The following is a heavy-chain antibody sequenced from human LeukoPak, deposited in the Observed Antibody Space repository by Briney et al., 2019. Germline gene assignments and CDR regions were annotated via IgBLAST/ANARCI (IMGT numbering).Heavy chain of an antibody. D-gene: IGHD3-10*01. Sequence: ASVKVSCKASGYTFTSYYMHWVRQAPGQGLEWMGWINPNSGGTNYAQRFQGRVTMTRDTSISTAYMELSRLRSDDTAVYYCARDHGSGSYPLDYWGQGTLVTVSS. J-gene: IGHJ4*02. CDR2: INPNSGGT. CDR1: GYTFTSYY. V-gene: IGHV1-2*02. CDR3: ARDHGSGSYPLDY.